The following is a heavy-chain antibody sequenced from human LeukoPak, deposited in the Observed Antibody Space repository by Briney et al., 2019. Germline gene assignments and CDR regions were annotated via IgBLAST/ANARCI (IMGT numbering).Heavy chain of an antibody. CDR3: ARAPQDIVVVPAPFAEYFQH. V-gene: IGHV1-69*13. Sequence: ASVKVSCKASGGTFSSYAISWVRQAPGQGLEWMGGIIPIFGTANYARKFQGRVTITADESTSTAYMELSSLRSEDTAVYYCARAPQDIVVVPAPFAEYFQHWGQGTLVTVSS. CDR1: GGTFSSYA. CDR2: IIPIFGTA. J-gene: IGHJ1*01. D-gene: IGHD2-2*01.